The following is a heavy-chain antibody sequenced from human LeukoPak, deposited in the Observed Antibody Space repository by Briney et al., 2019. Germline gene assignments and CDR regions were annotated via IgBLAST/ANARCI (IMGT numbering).Heavy chain of an antibody. V-gene: IGHV1-2*02. CDR3: AIRAGGNAPVASFDY. J-gene: IGHJ4*02. CDR2: INLSTGDT. Sequence: ASVKVSCKPSGYIFIGYYMHWMRQAPGQGLEWMGWINLSTGDTNYAQKFQGRVTMTRDTSIRTAYMEMSRLRYDDTALYYCAIRAGGNAPVASFDYWGQGTLVTVSS. D-gene: IGHD3-3*02. CDR1: GYIFIGYY.